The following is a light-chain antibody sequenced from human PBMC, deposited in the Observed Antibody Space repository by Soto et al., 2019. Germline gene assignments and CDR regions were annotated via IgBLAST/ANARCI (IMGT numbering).Light chain of an antibody. CDR1: HSVSSS. V-gene: IGKV3-15*01. CDR2: GAS. Sequence: EIVLTQSPGTLSLSPGERATLSCRASHSVSSSLAWYQQKPGQAPRLLISGASTRAAGIPARFSGSGSGTEFTLTISSLQSEDFAVYYCQHYNTWPWTFGQGTKGDIK. CDR3: QHYNTWPWT. J-gene: IGKJ1*01.